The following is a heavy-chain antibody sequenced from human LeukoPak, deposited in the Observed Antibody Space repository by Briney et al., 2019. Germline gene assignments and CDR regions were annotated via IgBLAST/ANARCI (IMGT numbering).Heavy chain of an antibody. D-gene: IGHD5-12*01. CDR2: MNPNSGNT. J-gene: IGHJ4*02. CDR1: GYTFTSYD. CDR3: ARGLRRITRGYSDYDLDF. Sequence: GASVKVSCKASGYTFTSYDISWVRQASGQGLEWKGWMNPNSGNTGYAQKFQGRVTMTRNTSISTAYMELSSLRSEDTAVYYCARGLRRITRGYSDYDLDFWGQGTLVTVSS. V-gene: IGHV1-8*01.